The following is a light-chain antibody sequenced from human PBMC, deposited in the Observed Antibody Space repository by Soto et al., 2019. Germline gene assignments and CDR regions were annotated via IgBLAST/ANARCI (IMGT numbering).Light chain of an antibody. Sequence: DIQMTQSPATLSASVGDRVTITCRASQTIGSWLAWYQQKPGKAPKLLIYQASSLESEVPSRFSGSGSGTEFSLIISILQPDDFATYYCQQYNAYSWTFGQGTKVEIK. CDR3: QQYNAYSWT. CDR2: QAS. V-gene: IGKV1-5*03. J-gene: IGKJ1*01. CDR1: QTIGSW.